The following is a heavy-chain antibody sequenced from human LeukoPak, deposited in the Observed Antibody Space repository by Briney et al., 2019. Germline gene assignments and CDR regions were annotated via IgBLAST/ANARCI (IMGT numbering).Heavy chain of an antibody. CDR1: GFTFDDYA. J-gene: IGHJ3*02. V-gene: IGHV3-9*01. CDR3: ASDDAFDI. Sequence: GGSLRLSCAASGFTFDDYAMHWVRQAPGKGLEWVSGISWNSGSMDYADSVKGRFTISRDNAKNSLYLQMNSLRAEDTAVYYCASDDAFDIWGQGTMVTVSS. CDR2: ISWNSGSM.